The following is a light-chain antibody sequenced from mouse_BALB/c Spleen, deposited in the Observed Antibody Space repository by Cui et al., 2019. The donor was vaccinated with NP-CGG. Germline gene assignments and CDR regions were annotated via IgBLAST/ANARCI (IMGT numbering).Light chain of an antibody. CDR2: GTN. V-gene: IGLV1*01. J-gene: IGLJ1*01. CDR1: TGAVTTSNY. CDR3: ALWYSNHWV. Sequence: VVLPQESALTTSPGETVTLTCRSSTGAVTTSNYANWVQEKPDHLFTGLIGGTNNRVPGVPARFSGSLIGDKAALTITGAQTEDEAIYFCALWYSNHWVFGGGTKLTVL.